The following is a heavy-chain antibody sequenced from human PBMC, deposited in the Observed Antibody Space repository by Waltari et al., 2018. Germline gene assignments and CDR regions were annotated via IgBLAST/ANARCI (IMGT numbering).Heavy chain of an antibody. J-gene: IGHJ4*02. V-gene: IGHV3-23*01. D-gene: IGHD2-21*01. Sequence: EVQLLESGGGLVQPGGSLSLSCAASGFTFSTYAMRWGRQAPGEGLEWVSTVAGRCDATFYPDSVKGRFTISRDNSKSALFLQVNGLRVEDTAVYYCAKVDCGTIGCRRIGYWGQGILVTVSS. CDR3: AKVDCGTIGCRRIGY. CDR1: GFTFSTYA. CDR2: VAGRCDAT.